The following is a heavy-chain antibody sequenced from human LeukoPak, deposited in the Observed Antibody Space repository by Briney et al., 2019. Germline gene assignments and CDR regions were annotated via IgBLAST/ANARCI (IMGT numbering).Heavy chain of an antibody. CDR1: GFTFINYW. CDR2: IYPGDSDT. D-gene: IGHD5-12*01. Sequence: GESLKISCQVSGFTFINYWIGWVRQMPGKGLEWMGIIYPGDSDTRHSPSFHGQVIISADKSISTAYLQWNSLKASDTAMYYCASGGYGTFDSWGQGTLVTVSS. V-gene: IGHV5-51*01. CDR3: ASGGYGTFDS. J-gene: IGHJ4*02.